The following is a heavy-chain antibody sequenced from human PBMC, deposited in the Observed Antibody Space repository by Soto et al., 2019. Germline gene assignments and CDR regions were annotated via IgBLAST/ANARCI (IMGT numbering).Heavy chain of an antibody. V-gene: IGHV4-59*01. CDR2: IYYSGST. D-gene: IGHD5-12*01. Sequence: PSETLSLTCTVSGGSISSYYWSWIRQPPGKGLEWIGYIYYSGSTNYNPSLKSRVTISVDTSKNQFSLKLSSVTAADTAVYYCARVHGDSGYDLLYYFDDWGQGTLVTVSS. J-gene: IGHJ4*02. CDR1: GGSISSYY. CDR3: ARVHGDSGYDLLYYFDD.